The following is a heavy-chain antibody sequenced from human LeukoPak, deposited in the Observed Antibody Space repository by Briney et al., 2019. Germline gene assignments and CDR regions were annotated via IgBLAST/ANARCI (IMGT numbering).Heavy chain of an antibody. V-gene: IGHV3-15*01. Sequence: GGSLILSCAASGFTFTYAWMSWVRQAPGKGLEWVGRIKSKIDGGTIEYAAPVKGRFTISRDDSRNTLFLQMNSLQTEDTAVYYCTTGSSTGAASSALDCWGQGTLVTVSS. CDR2: IKSKIDGGTI. CDR1: GFTFTYAW. CDR3: TTGSSTGAASSALDC. J-gene: IGHJ4*02. D-gene: IGHD6-13*01.